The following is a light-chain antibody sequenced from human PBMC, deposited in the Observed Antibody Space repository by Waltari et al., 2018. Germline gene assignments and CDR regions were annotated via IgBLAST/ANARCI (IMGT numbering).Light chain of an antibody. CDR3: QQGYNTPWT. CDR2: AAS. V-gene: IGKV1-12*01. J-gene: IGKJ1*01. Sequence: EIQMTQSPSSLSASVGDKVTITCRASQGISSWLAWYQQKPGKAPKLLIYAASSLQSGVPSRFSGSGSGTDYTLTISSLQPEDFATYYCQQGYNTPWTFGQGTKVEIK. CDR1: QGISSW.